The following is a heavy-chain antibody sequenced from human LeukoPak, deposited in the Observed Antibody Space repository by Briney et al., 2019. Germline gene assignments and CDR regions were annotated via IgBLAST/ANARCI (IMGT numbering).Heavy chain of an antibody. Sequence: GGSLRLSCAASGFTFSSYAMTWVRQAPGKGLEWVSVIYSGGSTYYADSVKGRFTISRDNSKNTLYLQVNSLRAEDTAVYYCARGGSSGYYYFVHWGQGTLVAVSS. CDR3: ARGGSSGYYYFVH. CDR2: IYSGGST. J-gene: IGHJ4*02. D-gene: IGHD3-22*01. CDR1: GFTFSSYA. V-gene: IGHV3-66*01.